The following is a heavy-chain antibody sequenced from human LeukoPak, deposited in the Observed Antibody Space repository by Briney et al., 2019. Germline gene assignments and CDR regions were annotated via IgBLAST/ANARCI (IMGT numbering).Heavy chain of an antibody. J-gene: IGHJ4*02. V-gene: IGHV1-69*05. CDR3: ATPRGYSGYDYLDY. CDR2: IIPIFGTA. D-gene: IGHD5-12*01. CDR1: GGTFSSYA. Sequence: GASVKVSCKASGGTFSSYAISWVRQAPGQGLEWMGGIIPIFGTANYAQKFQGRVTITTDESTSTAYMELSSLRSEDTAVYYCATPRGYSGYDYLDYWGQGTLVTVSS.